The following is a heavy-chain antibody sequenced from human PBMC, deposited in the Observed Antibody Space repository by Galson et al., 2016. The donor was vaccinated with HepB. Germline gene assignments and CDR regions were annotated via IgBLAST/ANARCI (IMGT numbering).Heavy chain of an antibody. CDR2: IYSAGST. V-gene: IGHV3-66*01. J-gene: IGHJ6*02. D-gene: IGHD5-24*01. Sequence: LRLSCAASGFSVSTNYMNWVRQAPGKGLEWVSVIYSAGSTYYADSVKGRFTVSRDNSKNMLFLQMNSLRAEDTAVYYCARDGARWLQGSYYYAVDVWGQGTTVIVS. CDR1: GFSVSTNY. CDR3: ARDGARWLQGSYYYAVDV.